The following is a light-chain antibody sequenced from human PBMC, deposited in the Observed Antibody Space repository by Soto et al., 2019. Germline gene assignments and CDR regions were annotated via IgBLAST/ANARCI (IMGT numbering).Light chain of an antibody. CDR2: DTT. J-gene: IGKJ4*01. V-gene: IGKV3-11*01. Sequence: ENVLTQSPATLSLSPGERATLSCRASQSVSSYLAWYQQKPGQAPRLLIYDTTNRATGIPARFSGSGSGTDFTLTISGLEPEDFAVYYCQQRGSWPQYTFGGGTKVEIK. CDR3: QQRGSWPQYT. CDR1: QSVSSY.